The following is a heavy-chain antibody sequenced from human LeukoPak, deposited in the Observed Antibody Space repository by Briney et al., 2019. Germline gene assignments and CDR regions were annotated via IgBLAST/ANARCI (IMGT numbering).Heavy chain of an antibody. V-gene: IGHV1-2*02. CDR1: GYTFTGYY. CDR2: INPNSGGT. CDR3: ARALDSVSYFDY. D-gene: IGHD2-21*01. Sequence: ASVKVSCKASGYTFTGYYMHWVRQAPGQGLEWMGWINPNSGGTNHAQKFQGGVTMTSDTSISTVYMELSRLRSDDTAVYYCARALDSVSYFDYWGQGTLVTVSS. J-gene: IGHJ4*02.